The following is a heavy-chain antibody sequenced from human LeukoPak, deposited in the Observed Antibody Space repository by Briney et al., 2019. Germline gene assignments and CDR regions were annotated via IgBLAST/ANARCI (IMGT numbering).Heavy chain of an antibody. CDR1: GASIPNNY. CDR3: AKGAPHGGTYFGY. D-gene: IGHD2-15*01. CDR2: IYASGTT. V-gene: IGHV4-4*07. J-gene: IGHJ4*02. Sequence: SETLSLTCAVSGASIPNNYGNWVRQPAGKGLEWVGRIYASGTTHYNPSLKSRVIVSMDASENHFSLKLTSVTAADTAVYYCAKGAPHGGTYFGYWGQGSLVTASS.